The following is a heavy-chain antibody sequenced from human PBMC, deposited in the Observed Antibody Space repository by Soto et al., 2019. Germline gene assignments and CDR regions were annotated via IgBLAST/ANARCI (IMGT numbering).Heavy chain of an antibody. V-gene: IGHV1-18*04. CDR1: GYTFTSYC. J-gene: IGHJ6*02. CDR2: ISAYNGNT. D-gene: IGHD2-2*01. CDR3: ARSIRDSIVVVPAYYYYGMDV. Sequence: ASVKVSCKASGYTFTSYCISWVRQAPGEGLEWMGWISAYNGNTNYAQKLQGRVTMTTDTSTSTAYMELRSLRSDDTAVYYCARSIRDSIVVVPAYYYYGMDVWGQGTTVTVSS.